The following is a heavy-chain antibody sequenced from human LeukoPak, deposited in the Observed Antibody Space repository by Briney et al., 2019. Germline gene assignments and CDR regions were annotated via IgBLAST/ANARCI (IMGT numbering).Heavy chain of an antibody. CDR3: AISGYSYGPPGYYYGMDV. J-gene: IGHJ6*02. Sequence: GGSPRLSCAASGFTFSSYAMSWVRQAPGKGLEWVSAISGSGGSTYYADSVKGRFTISRDNSKNTLYLQMNSLRAEDTAVYYCAISGYSYGPPGYYYGMDVWGQGTTVTVSS. V-gene: IGHV3-23*01. D-gene: IGHD5-18*01. CDR2: ISGSGGST. CDR1: GFTFSSYA.